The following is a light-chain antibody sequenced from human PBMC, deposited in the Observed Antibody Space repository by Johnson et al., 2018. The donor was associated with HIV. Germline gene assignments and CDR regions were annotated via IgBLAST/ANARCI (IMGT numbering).Light chain of an antibody. CDR3: GTWDSSLSAAGNV. V-gene: IGLV1-51*01. CDR2: DNN. J-gene: IGLJ1*01. CDR1: SSNIGKNY. Sequence: QSVLTQPPSVSAAPGQKVTISCSGSSSNIGKNYVSWYQQLPGTAPKLLIYDNNKRPSGIPDRFSGSKSGTSATLGITGLQTGDEADYYCGTWDSSLSAAGNVFGTGTKVTVL.